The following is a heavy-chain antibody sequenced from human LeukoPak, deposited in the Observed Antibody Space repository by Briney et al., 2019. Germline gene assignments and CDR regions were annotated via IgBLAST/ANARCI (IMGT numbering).Heavy chain of an antibody. CDR2: ISSSSSYI. D-gene: IGHD5-18*01. J-gene: IGHJ5*02. V-gene: IGHV3-21*04. CDR1: GFTFSSYS. CDR3: AKGDTSVAIYNWFDP. Sequence: GGSLRLSCAASGFTFSSYSMNWVRQAPGKGLEWVSSISSSSSYIYYADSVKGRFTISRDNAKNTVYLQASSLRAEDTAIYYCAKGDTSVAIYNWFDPWGQGTLVTVSS.